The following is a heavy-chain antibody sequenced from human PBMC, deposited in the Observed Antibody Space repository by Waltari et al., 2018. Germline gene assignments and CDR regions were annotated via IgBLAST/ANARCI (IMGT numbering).Heavy chain of an antibody. Sequence: LSLTCTVSGGSISSSSYYWGWIRQPPGKGLEWIGSIYYSGSTYYNPSLKSRVTISVDTSKNQFSLKLSSVTAADTAVYYCASNDDSRENYYYYMDVWGKGTTVTVSS. CDR2: IYYSGST. CDR1: GGSISSSSYY. D-gene: IGHD3-3*01. V-gene: IGHV4-39*01. CDR3: ASNDDSRENYYYYMDV. J-gene: IGHJ6*03.